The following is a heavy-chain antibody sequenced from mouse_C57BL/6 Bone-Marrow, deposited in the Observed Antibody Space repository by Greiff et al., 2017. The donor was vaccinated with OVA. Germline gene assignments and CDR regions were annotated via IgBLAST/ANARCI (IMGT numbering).Heavy chain of an antibody. CDR2: IYPGSGDT. J-gene: IGHJ2*01. V-gene: IGHV1-12*01. CDR3: GGESGVTTVAVDY. Sequence: QSGAELVRPGASVKMSCKASGYTFTSYSMHWVKQTPGQGLEWIGAIYPGSGDTSYNQKFKGKATLTVDKSSSTAYMQLSSLTSEDSAVYFCGGESGVTTVAVDYWGQGTTLTVSS. CDR1: GYTFTSYS. D-gene: IGHD1-1*01.